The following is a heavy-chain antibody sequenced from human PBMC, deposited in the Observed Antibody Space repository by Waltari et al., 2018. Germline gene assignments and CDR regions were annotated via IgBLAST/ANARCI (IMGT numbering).Heavy chain of an antibody. V-gene: IGHV3-7*01. CDR2: IKQDGSEK. CDR1: GFTFRGYW. J-gene: IGHJ4*02. D-gene: IGHD6-19*01. CDR3: ASEPLSSGWYGY. Sequence: EVQLVESGGGLVQPGGSLRPSCSASGFTFRGYWMSWVRQAPGKGLEWVANIKQDGSEKYYVDSVKGRFTISRDNAKNSLYLQMNSLRAEDTAVYYCASEPLSSGWYGYWGQGTLVTVSS.